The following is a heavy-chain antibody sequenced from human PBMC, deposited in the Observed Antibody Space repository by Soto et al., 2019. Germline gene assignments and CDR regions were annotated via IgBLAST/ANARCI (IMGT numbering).Heavy chain of an antibody. CDR1: GFTFSSYA. D-gene: IGHD3-22*01. V-gene: IGHV3-30-3*01. J-gene: IGHJ4*02. Sequence: QVQLVESGGGVVQPGRSLRLSCAASGFTFSSYAMHWVRQAPGKGLEWVAVISYDGSNKYYADSVKGRFTISRDNSKNTLYLQMNSLRAEDTALYYCARTSSSGSFDYWGQGTLVTVSS. CDR3: ARTSSSGSFDY. CDR2: ISYDGSNK.